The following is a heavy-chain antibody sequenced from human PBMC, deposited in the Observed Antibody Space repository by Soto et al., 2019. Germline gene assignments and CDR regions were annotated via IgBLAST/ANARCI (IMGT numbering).Heavy chain of an antibody. CDR1: GYTFTSYA. D-gene: IGHD2-8*01. CDR3: ARDRICTNGVCYNHFAY. Sequence: ASVKVSCKASGYTFTSYAMHWVRQAPGQRLEWMGWINAGNGNTKYSQKFQGRVTITRDTSASTAYMELSSLRSEDTAVYYCARDRICTNGVCYNHFAYWGQGTLVTVSS. CDR2: INAGNGNT. J-gene: IGHJ4*02. V-gene: IGHV1-3*01.